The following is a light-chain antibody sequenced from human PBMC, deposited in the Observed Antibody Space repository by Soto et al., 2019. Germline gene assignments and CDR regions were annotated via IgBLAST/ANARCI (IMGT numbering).Light chain of an antibody. Sequence: QSALTQPASVSGSPGQSITISCTGTSSDVGAYNFVSWYQQHPGKAPKLLIYGVSDRPSGISNRFSGSKSGNTASLTISGLQAEDEAEYYCSSYTGGATRVFGGGTKLTVL. CDR2: GVS. J-gene: IGLJ3*02. CDR3: SSYTGGATRV. V-gene: IGLV2-14*01. CDR1: SSDVGAYNF.